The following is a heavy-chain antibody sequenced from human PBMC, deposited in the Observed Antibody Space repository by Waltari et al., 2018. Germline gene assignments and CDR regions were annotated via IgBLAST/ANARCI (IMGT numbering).Heavy chain of an antibody. J-gene: IGHJ4*02. D-gene: IGHD3-16*02. CDR3: ARRGGYDYVWGSYRPVYFDY. CDR1: GGSFSGYY. V-gene: IGHV4-34*01. CDR2: INHSGST. Sequence: QVQLQQWGAGLLKPSETLSLTCAVYGGSFSGYYWSWIRQPPGTGLEWIGEINHSGSTNYNPSLKSRVTISVDTSKNQFSLKLSSVTAADTAVYYCARRGGYDYVWGSYRPVYFDYWGQGTLVTVSS.